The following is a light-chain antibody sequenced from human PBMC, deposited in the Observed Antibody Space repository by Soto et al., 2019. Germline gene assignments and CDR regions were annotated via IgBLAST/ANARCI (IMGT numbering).Light chain of an antibody. J-gene: IGKJ4*01. CDR1: QGISSY. Sequence: DLQLTQSPSFLSASVGDRVNITCRASQGISSYLAWYQQKPGKAPKLLIYAASTLQSGVPSRFSGSGSGTEFTLTISSLQPEDFATYYCQQLNSYPFTFGGGTKVEIK. V-gene: IGKV1-9*01. CDR3: QQLNSYPFT. CDR2: AAS.